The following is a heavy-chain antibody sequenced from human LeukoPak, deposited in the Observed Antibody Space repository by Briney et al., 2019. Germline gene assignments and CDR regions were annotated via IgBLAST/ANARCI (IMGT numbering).Heavy chain of an antibody. CDR2: IYYSGST. D-gene: IGHD3-10*01. V-gene: IGHV4-59*08. J-gene: IGHJ5*02. CDR1: GGSISSYY. Sequence: PSETLSLTCTVSGGSISSYYWSWIRQPPGKGLEWIGYIYYSGSTKYNPSLQSRVTISVDTSKSQFSLRLSSVTAADTAVYYCARHVLGSGSPRRWFDPWGQGTLVTVSS. CDR3: ARHVLGSGSPRRWFDP.